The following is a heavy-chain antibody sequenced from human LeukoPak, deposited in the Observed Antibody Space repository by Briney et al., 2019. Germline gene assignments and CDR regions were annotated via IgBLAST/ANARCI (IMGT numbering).Heavy chain of an antibody. Sequence: GESLRLSCGASGLTVSSYGMSWVRQAPGKGLEWVANIKPDGSEKYSADSVKGRFTISRDNPKNSLYLQMNSLRAEDTAVYFCARCGLSHACDIWGQGTLVTVSS. D-gene: IGHD6-25*01. V-gene: IGHV3-7*05. CDR2: IKPDGSEK. CDR3: ARCGLSHACDI. J-gene: IGHJ3*02. CDR1: GLTVSSYG.